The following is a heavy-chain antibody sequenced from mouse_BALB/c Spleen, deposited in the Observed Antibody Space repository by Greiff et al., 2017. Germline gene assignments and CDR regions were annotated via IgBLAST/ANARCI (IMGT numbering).Heavy chain of an antibody. Sequence: EVQVVESGGGLVKPGGSLKLSCAASGFAFSSYDMSWVRQTPEKRLEWVAYISSGGGSTYYPDTVKGRFTISRDNAKNTLYLQMSSLKSEDTAMYYCARHWGNYFFDYWGQGTTLTVSS. CDR1: GFAFSSYD. CDR3: ARHWGNYFFDY. D-gene: IGHD2-1*01. V-gene: IGHV5-12-1*01. CDR2: ISSGGGST. J-gene: IGHJ2*01.